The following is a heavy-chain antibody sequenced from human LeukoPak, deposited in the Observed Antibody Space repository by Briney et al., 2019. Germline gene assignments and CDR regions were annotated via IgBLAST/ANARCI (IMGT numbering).Heavy chain of an antibody. CDR1: GGSISNYY. V-gene: IGHV4-4*07. Sequence: SETLSLTCTVSGGSISNYYWTFIRQPAGKGLEWIWRIYTSGHTNYSPALRSRVTMSIDTSKDQFSLKLNSVTAADTAVYFCARESSTWPYYFDYWGQGALVTVSS. CDR2: IYTSGHT. J-gene: IGHJ4*02. D-gene: IGHD6-13*01. CDR3: ARESSTWPYYFDY.